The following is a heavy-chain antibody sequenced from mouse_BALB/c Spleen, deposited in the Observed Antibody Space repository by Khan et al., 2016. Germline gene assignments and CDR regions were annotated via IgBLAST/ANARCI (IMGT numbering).Heavy chain of an antibody. CDR3: ARKSWAMDY. Sequence: VQLQELGPGLVKPSQSLSLTCTVTGYSITSDYAWNWIRQFPGNKLEWMGYISYSDNTNYNPSLKSRISITRDTSKNQFFLQLNSVTTEDTATYYCARKSWAMDYWGQGTSVTVSS. V-gene: IGHV3-2*02. CDR2: ISYSDNT. J-gene: IGHJ4*01. CDR1: GYSITSDYA.